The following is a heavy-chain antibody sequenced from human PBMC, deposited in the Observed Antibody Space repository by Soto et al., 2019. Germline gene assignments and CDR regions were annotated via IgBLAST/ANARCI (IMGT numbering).Heavy chain of an antibody. Sequence: QGQLVESGGGVVQPGTSLRLSCGASGFAFNGYGMHWVRQAPGKGLEWVAAISYDGQNRYYADSMRGRITISRDNSKKTLVLEMNGLRAEDRGVYYCAKDNLPAVTAGFGNGMGVGGRGTPVTVSS. CDR1: GFAFNGYG. V-gene: IGHV3-30*18. D-gene: IGHD2-21*02. J-gene: IGHJ6*02. CDR3: AKDNLPAVTAGFGNGMGV. CDR2: ISYDGQNR.